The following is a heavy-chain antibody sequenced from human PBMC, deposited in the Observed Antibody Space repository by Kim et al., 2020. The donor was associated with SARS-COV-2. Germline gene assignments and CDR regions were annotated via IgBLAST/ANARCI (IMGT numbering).Heavy chain of an antibody. CDR3: ARRGNGMDV. V-gene: IGHV1-3*01. Sequence: GNTRVLQNSQGRVPITRDTAASTAYMELGSLTSDDTAVYYCARRGNGMDVWGQGTTVTVSS. CDR2: GNT. D-gene: IGHD3-16*01. J-gene: IGHJ6*02.